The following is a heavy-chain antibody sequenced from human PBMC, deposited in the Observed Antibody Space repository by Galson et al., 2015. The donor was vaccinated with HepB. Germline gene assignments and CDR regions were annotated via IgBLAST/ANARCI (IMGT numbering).Heavy chain of an antibody. CDR2: IDHSGST. Sequence: ETLSLTCAVYGGSFSGYYWSWIRQPPGKGLEWIGEIDHSGSTNYNPSLKSRVTISIDTSKNQFSLKLSSMTAADTAVYYCARDIPGGPFSARRVVHNWFDPWGQGTLVTVSS. CDR1: GGSFSGYY. CDR3: ARDIPGGPFSARRVVHNWFDP. D-gene: IGHD6-6*01. V-gene: IGHV4-34*01. J-gene: IGHJ5*02.